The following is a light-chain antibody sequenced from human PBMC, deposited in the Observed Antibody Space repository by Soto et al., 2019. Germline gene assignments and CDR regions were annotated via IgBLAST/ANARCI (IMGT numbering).Light chain of an antibody. J-gene: IGLJ2*01. V-gene: IGLV2-14*01. CDR2: EVN. Sequence: QSALTQPASVSGSPGQSITISCTGSTSDIGGYNYVSWYQHHPGKAPKLMIYEVNHRPSGVSVRFSGSKSGNTASLTISGLQAEDEADYYCSSYATSTTLVFGGGTQLTVL. CDR1: TSDIGGYNY. CDR3: SSYATSTTLV.